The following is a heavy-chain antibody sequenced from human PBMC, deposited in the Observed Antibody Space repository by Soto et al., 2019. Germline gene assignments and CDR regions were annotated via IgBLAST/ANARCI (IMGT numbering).Heavy chain of an antibody. J-gene: IGHJ4*02. V-gene: IGHV1-8*01. Sequence: QVQLVQSGAEVKKPGASVKVSCKASGYTFTSYDINWVRQATGQGLEWMGWMNPNSGNTGYAQKFQGRVTMTRNTSRSTAYMKLSSLRSEDTAVYYCARGPREVAGTFYWGQGTLVTVSS. CDR3: ARGPREVAGTFY. D-gene: IGHD6-19*01. CDR1: GYTFTSYD. CDR2: MNPNSGNT.